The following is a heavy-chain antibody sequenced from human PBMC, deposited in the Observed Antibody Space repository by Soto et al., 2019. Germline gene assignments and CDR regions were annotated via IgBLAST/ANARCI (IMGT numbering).Heavy chain of an antibody. J-gene: IGHJ4*02. CDR1: GGTFSSYA. V-gene: IGHV1-69*01. CDR2: IIPIFGTA. D-gene: IGHD1-26*01. CDR3: AREIISVIVGATGSFDY. Sequence: QVQLVQSGAEVKKPGSSVKVSCKASGGTFSSYAISWVRQAPGQGLEWMGGIIPIFGTANYAQKFQGRVTITAEESTSTAYMEMSSLRSEDTAVYYCAREIISVIVGATGSFDYWGQGNLVNVSS.